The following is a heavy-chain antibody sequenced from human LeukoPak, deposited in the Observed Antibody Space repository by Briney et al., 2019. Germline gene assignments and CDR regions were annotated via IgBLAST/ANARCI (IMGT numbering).Heavy chain of an antibody. J-gene: IGHJ5*02. Sequence: SSETLSLNCTGSGGSISSYYWSWIRQPAGKGLEWIGRTYTSGSNNYNTSLKSRFPLSVDPSKNQFSRRLSAVTAANTAVYYCARDKGGRPLNWFDPWGQGTLVTVSS. CDR3: ARDKGGRPLNWFDP. CDR2: TYTSGSN. CDR1: GGSISSYY. D-gene: IGHD2-15*01. V-gene: IGHV4-4*07.